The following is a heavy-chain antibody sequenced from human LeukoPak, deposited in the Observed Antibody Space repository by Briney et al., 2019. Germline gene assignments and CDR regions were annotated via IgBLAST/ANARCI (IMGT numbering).Heavy chain of an antibody. D-gene: IGHD2-15*01. V-gene: IGHV4-34*01. CDR1: GGSFSSYY. CDR2: INHSGST. CDR3: ARLPRGSYYYYYMDV. J-gene: IGHJ6*03. Sequence: SETLSLTCAVYGGSFSSYYWSWIRQPPGKGLEWIGEINHSGSTNYNPSLKSRVTISVDTSKNQFSLKLSSVTAADTAVYYCARLPRGSYYYYYMDVWGKGTTVTISS.